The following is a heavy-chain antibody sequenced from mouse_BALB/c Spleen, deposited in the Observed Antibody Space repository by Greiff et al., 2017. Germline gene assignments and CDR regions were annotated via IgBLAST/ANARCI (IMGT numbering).Heavy chain of an antibody. J-gene: IGHJ4*01. CDR2: INPDSSTI. V-gene: IGHV4-1*02. Sequence: EVKLLESGGGLVQPGGSLKLSCAASGFDFSRYWMSWVRQSPGKGLEWIGEINPDSSTINYTPSLKDKFIISRDNAKNTLYLQMSKVRSEDTALYYCARAEYYEYYYAMDYWGQGTSVTVSS. CDR1: GFDFSRYW. CDR3: ARAEYYEYYYAMDY. D-gene: IGHD2-4*01.